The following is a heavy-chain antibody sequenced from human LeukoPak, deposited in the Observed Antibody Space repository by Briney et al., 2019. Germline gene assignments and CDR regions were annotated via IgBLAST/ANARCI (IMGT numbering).Heavy chain of an antibody. D-gene: IGHD3-3*01. J-gene: IGHJ4*02. Sequence: SETLSLTCTVSGGSISSGGYYWSWIRQHPGKGLEWIGYIYYSGSTYYNPSLKSRVTISVDTSKNQFSLKLSSVTAADTAVYYCARVGQLYDFWSGYYPYYFDYWGQGTLVTVSP. CDR2: IYYSGST. CDR1: GGSISSGGYY. V-gene: IGHV4-31*03. CDR3: ARVGQLYDFWSGYYPYYFDY.